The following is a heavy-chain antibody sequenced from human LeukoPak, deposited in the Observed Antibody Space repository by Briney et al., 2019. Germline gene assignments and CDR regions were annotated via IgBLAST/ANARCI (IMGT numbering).Heavy chain of an antibody. D-gene: IGHD1-20*01. CDR3: AKIPDGPNWNDFRVY. Sequence: PGGSLRLSCAASGFIFSNFAMSWVRQAPGKGLEWVSTITGSGSSTYYADSVKGRFTISRDNSKNTLYLQMNSLRAEDTAVYYCAKIPDGPNWNDFRVYWGQGTLVTVSS. V-gene: IGHV3-23*01. CDR2: ITGSGSST. CDR1: GFIFSNFA. J-gene: IGHJ4*02.